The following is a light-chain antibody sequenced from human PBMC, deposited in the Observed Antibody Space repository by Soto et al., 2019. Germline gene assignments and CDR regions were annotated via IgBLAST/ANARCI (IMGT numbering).Light chain of an antibody. CDR1: SSDVGGYNY. Sequence: QSALTQPASVSGSPGQSITISCTGTSSDVGGYNYVSWYQQHPGKAPKLMIYDVSSRPSGVSNRFSGSKSGNTASLTISGLQAEDEADYYSSSYTSSSTLGVFGGGTKLTVL. V-gene: IGLV2-14*01. J-gene: IGLJ2*01. CDR3: SSYTSSSTLGV. CDR2: DVS.